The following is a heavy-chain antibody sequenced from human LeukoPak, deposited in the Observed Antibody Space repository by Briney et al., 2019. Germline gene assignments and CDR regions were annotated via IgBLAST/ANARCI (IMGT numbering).Heavy chain of an antibody. CDR2: ISYDGSDK. CDR1: GFTFSSYW. D-gene: IGHD6-13*01. V-gene: IGHV3-30*03. CDR3: VSGIALYYFDY. Sequence: GGSLRLSCVASGFTFSSYWMSWVRQAPGKGLEWVAVISYDGSDKYYADSVKGRFTISRDNSRDWVFLQMSSLRAEDTAVYYCVSGIALYYFDYWGQGTLVTVSS. J-gene: IGHJ4*02.